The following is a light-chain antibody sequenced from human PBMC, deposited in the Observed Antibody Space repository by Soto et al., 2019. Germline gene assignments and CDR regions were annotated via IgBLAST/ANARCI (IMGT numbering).Light chain of an antibody. CDR3: QQYKNWPPLT. Sequence: ETVMTQSPATLSVSPGESVTLSCRARQSVSSNLAWYQQKPGQAPRLLIYGAITRATGIPARFSGSGSGTEFTLTISSLQFEDFAVYYCQQYKNWPPLTFGGGTKVEIK. J-gene: IGKJ4*01. CDR2: GAI. V-gene: IGKV3-15*01. CDR1: QSVSSN.